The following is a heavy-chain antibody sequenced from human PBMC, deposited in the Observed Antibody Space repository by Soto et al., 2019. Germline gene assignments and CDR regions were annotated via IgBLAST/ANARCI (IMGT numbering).Heavy chain of an antibody. CDR2: ISYDGSNK. V-gene: IGHV3-30-3*01. D-gene: IGHD3-10*01. CDR3: AGHGGVINPPFDY. J-gene: IGHJ4*02. CDR1: GFTSSSSA. Sequence: PGRSLRLSCASSGFTSSSSAMHWGRHAPGKGLDWAAVISYDGSNKYDADSVKGRFTISRDNSKNTLYLQMNSLRAEDTAVYYCAGHGGVINPPFDYWGQGTLVTVSS.